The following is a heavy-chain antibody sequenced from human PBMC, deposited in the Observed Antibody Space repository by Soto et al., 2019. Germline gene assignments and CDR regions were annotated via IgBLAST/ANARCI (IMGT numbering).Heavy chain of an antibody. D-gene: IGHD6-19*01. J-gene: IGHJ4*02. CDR2: IYYSGST. CDR1: GGSISSSSYY. CDR3: ARLGYSSGWFDY. Sequence: SETLSLTCTVSGGSISSSSYYWGWIRQPPGKGLERIGSIYYSGSTYYNPSLKSQVTISVDTSKNQFSLKLSSVTAADTAVYYCARLGYSSGWFDYWGQGTLVTVS. V-gene: IGHV4-39*01.